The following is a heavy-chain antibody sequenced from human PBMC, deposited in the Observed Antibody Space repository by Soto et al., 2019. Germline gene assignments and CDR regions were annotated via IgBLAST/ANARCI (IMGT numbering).Heavy chain of an antibody. CDR1: GGTFSSYA. D-gene: IGHD3-10*01. CDR2: TIPIFGTA. J-gene: IGHJ6*02. CDR3: SRALGSRGGMDV. Sequence: QVQLVQSGAEVKKPGSSVKVSCKASGGTFSSYAISWVRQAPGQGLEWMGGTIPIFGTANYAQKFQGRVTITADESTSTAYMDLSSLRSEDTAVYYCSRALGSRGGMDVWGQGTTVTVSS. V-gene: IGHV1-69*01.